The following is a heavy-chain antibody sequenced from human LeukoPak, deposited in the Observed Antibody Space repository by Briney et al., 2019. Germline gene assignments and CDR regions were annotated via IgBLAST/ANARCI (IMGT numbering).Heavy chain of an antibody. CDR2: IKPSDAYT. Sequence: GASVKVSCKASGYSFTSYYMHWVRQAPGQGLEWMGIIKPSDAYTSYAQKFQGRVTMTRDTSTSTVYMEVSSLRSEDTAVYYCAREEEGGTSDYWGQGTLVTVSS. D-gene: IGHD1-14*01. V-gene: IGHV1-46*01. CDR1: GYSFTSYY. J-gene: IGHJ4*02. CDR3: AREEEGGTSDY.